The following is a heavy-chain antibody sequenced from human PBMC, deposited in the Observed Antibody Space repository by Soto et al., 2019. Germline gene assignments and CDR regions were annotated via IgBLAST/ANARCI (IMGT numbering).Heavy chain of an antibody. D-gene: IGHD1-26*01. J-gene: IGHJ4*02. Sequence: GGSLRLSCAASGSTFSSYDIHWVRQAPGKGLEWVAVISYDGSNKYYADSVKGRFTISRDNSKNTLYLQMNSLRAEDTAVYYCAAVRATAVDFWGPGTLVTVSS. CDR2: ISYDGSNK. CDR1: GSTFSSYD. CDR3: AAVRATAVDF. V-gene: IGHV3-30*03.